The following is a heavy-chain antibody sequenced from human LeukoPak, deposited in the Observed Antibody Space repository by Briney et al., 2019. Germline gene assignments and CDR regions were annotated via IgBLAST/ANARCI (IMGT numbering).Heavy chain of an antibody. V-gene: IGHV3-23*01. J-gene: IGHJ4*02. D-gene: IGHD6-19*01. Sequence: PGGSLRLSCAASGFTFSSYAMSWVRQAPGKGLEWVSAISGSGGSTYYADSVKGRFTISRDNSKNTLYLQMNSLRAEDTAVYYCARDQTEWLEMGSFDYWGQGTLVTVSS. CDR3: ARDQTEWLEMGSFDY. CDR1: GFTFSSYA. CDR2: ISGSGGST.